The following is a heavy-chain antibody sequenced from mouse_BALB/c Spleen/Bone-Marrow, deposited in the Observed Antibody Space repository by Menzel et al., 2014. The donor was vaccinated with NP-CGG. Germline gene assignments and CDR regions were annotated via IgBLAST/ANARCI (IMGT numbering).Heavy chain of an antibody. V-gene: IGHV5-17*02. Sequence: EVMLVESGGGLVQPGGSRKLSCAASGFTFSSFGMHWVRQAPEKGLEWVAYISSGSSTIYYADTMKGRFTISRDNPKNTLFLQMTSLRSEDTAMYYCARSLLRLSYAMDYWGQGASVTVSS. D-gene: IGHD1-2*01. CDR2: ISSGSSTI. CDR1: GFTFSSFG. CDR3: ARSLLRLSYAMDY. J-gene: IGHJ4*01.